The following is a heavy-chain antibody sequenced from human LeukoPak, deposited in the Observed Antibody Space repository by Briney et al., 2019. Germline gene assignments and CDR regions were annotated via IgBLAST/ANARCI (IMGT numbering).Heavy chain of an antibody. CDR1: GYSISTAYY. J-gene: IGHJ4*02. Sequence: KPSETLSLTCAVSGYSISTAYYWGWIRQPPGKGLEWIGSIYHTGNTYYNPSLRSRVTISVDTSKNHFSLKLSSVTAADTAVYYCASRMITNPWWGQGTLVTVSS. D-gene: IGHD3-22*01. CDR2: IYHTGNT. CDR3: ASRMITNPW. V-gene: IGHV4-38-2*01.